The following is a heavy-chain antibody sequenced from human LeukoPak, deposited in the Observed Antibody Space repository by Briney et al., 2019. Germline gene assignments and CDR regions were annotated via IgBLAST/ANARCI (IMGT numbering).Heavy chain of an antibody. CDR3: ARDAPAAAGYNWFDP. CDR1: GGTFSSYA. J-gene: IGHJ5*02. D-gene: IGHD6-13*01. Sequence: ASVTVSFKSSGGTFSSYAISWVRQAPGQGLEWMGGIIPIFGTANYAQKFQGRVTITTDESTSTAYMELSSLRSEDTAVYYCARDAPAAAGYNWFDPWGQGTLVTVSS. CDR2: IIPIFGTA. V-gene: IGHV1-69*05.